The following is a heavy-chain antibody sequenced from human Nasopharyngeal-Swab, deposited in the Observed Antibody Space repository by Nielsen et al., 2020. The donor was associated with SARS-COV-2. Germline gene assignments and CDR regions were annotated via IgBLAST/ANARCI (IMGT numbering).Heavy chain of an antibody. V-gene: IGHV3-74*01. CDR3: ASSRPLWAFDI. CDR2: INSDGSST. J-gene: IGHJ3*02. Sequence: VRQAPGKGLVWVSRINSDGSSTSYADSVKGRFTISRDNAKNTLYLQMSSLRAEDTAVYYCASSRPLWAFDIWGQGTMVTVSS.